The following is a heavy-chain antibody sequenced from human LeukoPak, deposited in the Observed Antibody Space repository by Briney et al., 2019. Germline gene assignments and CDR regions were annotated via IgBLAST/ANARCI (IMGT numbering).Heavy chain of an antibody. CDR3: AKDGVNGGLFEY. V-gene: IGHV3-30*18. J-gene: IGHJ4*02. Sequence: GRSLRLSCAASGFTFSNYNTHWVRQAPGKGLEWVTVISYDGNTKYYADSVKGRFTVSRDTSKNALYLQMNSLRAEDTAVYYCAKDGVNGGLFEYWGQGTLVTVSS. D-gene: IGHD4-23*01. CDR1: GFTFSNYN. CDR2: ISYDGNTK.